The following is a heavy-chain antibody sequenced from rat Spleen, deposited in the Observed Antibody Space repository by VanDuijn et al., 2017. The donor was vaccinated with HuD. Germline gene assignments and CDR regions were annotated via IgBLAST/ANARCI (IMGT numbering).Heavy chain of an antibody. Sequence: EVHLVESGGGLVQPGRSLKLSCAASGFTFRNYGMAWVRQTLTKGLEWVAYISTGGDNTYYVDSVKGRFTISRDIAKSTLYLQMDSLRSEDTATYYCARHYGGYSEYVMDAWGQGASVTVSS. CDR2: ISTGGDNT. CDR3: ARHYGGYSEYVMDA. J-gene: IGHJ4*01. CDR1: GFTFRNYG. V-gene: IGHV5S13*01. D-gene: IGHD1-11*01.